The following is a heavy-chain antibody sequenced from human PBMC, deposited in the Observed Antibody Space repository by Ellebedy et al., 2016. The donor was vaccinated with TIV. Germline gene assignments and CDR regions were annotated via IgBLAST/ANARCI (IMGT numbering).Heavy chain of an antibody. J-gene: IGHJ4*02. V-gene: IGHV5-51*01. CDR2: IYPGDSDT. Sequence: GGSLRLSCQGSGFRFTSYWIGWVRQMPGKGLEWMGIIYPGDSDTRYSPSFQGQVTISADKSISTAYLQWNSLKASDNAMYYCARTRRGFALDYFDSWGQGTLVTVSS. CDR3: ARTRRGFALDYFDS. CDR1: GFRFTSYW.